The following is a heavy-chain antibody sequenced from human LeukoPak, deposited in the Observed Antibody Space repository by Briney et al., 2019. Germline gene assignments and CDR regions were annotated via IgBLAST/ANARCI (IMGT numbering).Heavy chain of an antibody. CDR1: GFTFSSYS. CDR3: ARRVEYSSSPGAFDI. J-gene: IGHJ3*02. CDR2: ISSSSSYI. D-gene: IGHD6-6*01. Sequence: PGGSLRLSCAASGFTFSSYSMNWVRQAPGKGLEWVSSISSSSSYIYYADSVKGRFTISRDNAKNSLYLQMNSLRAEDTAVYYCARRVEYSSSPGAFDIWGQGTMVTVSS. V-gene: IGHV3-21*01.